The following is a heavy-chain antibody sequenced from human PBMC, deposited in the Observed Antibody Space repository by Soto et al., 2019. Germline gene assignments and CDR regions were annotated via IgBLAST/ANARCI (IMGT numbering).Heavy chain of an antibody. CDR2: ISGSGVNT. CDR3: ARGRDGYYFY. CDR1: GFPFSTYG. D-gene: IGHD3-3*01. V-gene: IGHV3-23*01. Sequence: GGSLRLSCAASGFPFSTYGMNWVRQAPGKGLEWVSGISGSGVNTYYADFVKGRFTISRDNSENTLSLQMNSLRADDTAVYYCARGRDGYYFYWGEGTLVTVSS. J-gene: IGHJ4*02.